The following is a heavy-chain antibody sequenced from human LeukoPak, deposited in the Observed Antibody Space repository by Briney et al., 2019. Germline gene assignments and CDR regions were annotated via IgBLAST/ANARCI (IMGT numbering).Heavy chain of an antibody. CDR3: AREGKTYYCDY. V-gene: IGHV1-2*02. CDR1: GYIYY. J-gene: IGHJ4*02. CDR2: INPKSGDT. Sequence: ASVKVSCKASGYIYYFHWVRQAPGQGLEWMGWINPKSGDTNYAQKFQGRVTMTRDTSINTAYMELNSLRSDDTAVYYCAREGKTYYCDYWGQGTLVTVSS.